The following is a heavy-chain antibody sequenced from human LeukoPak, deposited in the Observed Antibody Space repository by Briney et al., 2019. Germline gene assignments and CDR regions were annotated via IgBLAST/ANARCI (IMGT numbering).Heavy chain of an antibody. J-gene: IGHJ4*02. CDR2: MNPNSGNT. D-gene: IGHD3-3*01. CDR3: ARGREVRFLEWLSTSYYLDY. CDR1: GYTFTSYD. V-gene: IGHV1-8*01. Sequence: ASVKVSCKASGYTFTSYDINWVRQATGQGLECVGWMNPNSGNTGYAQKFQGRVTMTRNTSISTAYMELSSLRSEDTAVYYCARGREVRFLEWLSTSYYLDYWGRGTLVTVSS.